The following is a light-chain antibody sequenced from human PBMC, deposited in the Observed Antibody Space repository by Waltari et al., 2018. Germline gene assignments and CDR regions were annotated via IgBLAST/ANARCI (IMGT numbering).Light chain of an antibody. CDR3: LLHFGGDQLV. V-gene: IGLV7-43*01. CDR1: TGPLASPHY. CDR2: SST. J-gene: IGLJ3*02. Sequence: QPVVTQEPSLTVSPGGTVTLTRSSSTGPLASPHYLISFQPMPGQPPRALIFSSTNKYSWTPARFSSYHLGCKAALTLSSGQPENEADYYCLLHFGGDQLVFGGGNRLTVL.